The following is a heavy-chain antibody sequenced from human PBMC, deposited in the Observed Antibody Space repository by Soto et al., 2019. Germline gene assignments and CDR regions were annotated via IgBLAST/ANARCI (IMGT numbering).Heavy chain of an antibody. Sequence: EVQLVESGGGLVQPGRSLRLSCAASGFTFDDYAMHWVRQAPGKGLEWVSGISWNSGSIGYADSVKGRFTISRDNAKNSLYLHMNSLRAEDTALYYCAKASAAPYYYYGMDVWGQGTTVTVSS. CDR2: ISWNSGSI. V-gene: IGHV3-9*01. D-gene: IGHD6-13*01. J-gene: IGHJ6*02. CDR3: AKASAAPYYYYGMDV. CDR1: GFTFDDYA.